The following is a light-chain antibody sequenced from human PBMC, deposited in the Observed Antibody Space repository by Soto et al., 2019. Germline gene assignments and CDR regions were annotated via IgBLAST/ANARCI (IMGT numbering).Light chain of an antibody. V-gene: IGKV1-5*03. CDR2: KAS. Sequence: DIQMTQSPSTVSAYVGDSVTITCRASQSIGSWLAWYQHKPGKAPKLLIYKASSLESGVPLRFSGSGSGTEFTLTISSLQRDDFATYYCQQYSTYSRTFGQGTKVDI. CDR3: QQYSTYSRT. CDR1: QSIGSW. J-gene: IGKJ1*01.